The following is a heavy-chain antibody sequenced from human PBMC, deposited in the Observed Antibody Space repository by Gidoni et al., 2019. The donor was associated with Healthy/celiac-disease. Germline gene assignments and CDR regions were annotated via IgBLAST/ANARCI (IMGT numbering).Heavy chain of an antibody. CDR3: ARAGSYDFWSGYKFDY. V-gene: IGHV1-2*02. D-gene: IGHD3-3*01. CDR1: GSTFTAYY. CDR2: INPNSGGT. J-gene: IGHJ4*02. Sequence: QVQLVQSGAEVKKPGASVKVSCKASGSTFTAYYMHWVRQAPGQGLEWWGWINPNSGGTNYAQKFQGRVTMTRDTSISTAYMELSRLRSDDTAVYYCARAGSYDFWSGYKFDYWGQGTLVTVSS.